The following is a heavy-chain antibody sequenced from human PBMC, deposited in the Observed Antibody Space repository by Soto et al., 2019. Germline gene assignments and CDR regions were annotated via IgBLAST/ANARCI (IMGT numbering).Heavy chain of an antibody. J-gene: IGHJ6*02. CDR3: AREKTSYGMDV. V-gene: IGHV1-8*01. Sequence: SXXXSCKASGYTFTSYDINWVRQATGQGLEWMGWMNPNSGXXGYAQKFQGRVTMTRNTSISTAYMELSSLRSEDTAVYYCAREKTSYGMDVWGQGTTVTVSS. CDR1: GYTFTSYD. CDR2: MNPNSGXX.